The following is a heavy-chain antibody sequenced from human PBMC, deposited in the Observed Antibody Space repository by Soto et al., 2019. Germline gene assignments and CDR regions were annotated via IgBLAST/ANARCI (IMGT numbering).Heavy chain of an antibody. V-gene: IGHV3-33*01. CDR1: GFTFSSYG. D-gene: IGHD5-18*01. CDR3: AIGQRYSYGTDDY. J-gene: IGHJ4*02. CDR2: IWYDGSNK. Sequence: QVQLVESGGGVGQPGRSLRLSCAASGFTFSSYGMHWVRQAPGKGLEWVAVIWYDGSNKYYADSVKGRFTISRDNSNNTLYLQLNSLRAEDTAVYSCAIGQRYSYGTDDYWGQGTLVTFSS.